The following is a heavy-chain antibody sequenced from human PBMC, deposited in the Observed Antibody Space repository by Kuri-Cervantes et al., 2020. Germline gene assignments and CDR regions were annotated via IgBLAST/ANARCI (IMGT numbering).Heavy chain of an antibody. Sequence: GGSLTLSCAASGFTFSSYGMHWFRQAPGKGLEWVAVIWYDGSNKYYADPVKGRFTISRDNSKNTLHLQMNSLRAEDTAVYYCAKEEGIAAAGIDAFDIWGQGTMVTVSS. CDR3: AKEEGIAAAGIDAFDI. J-gene: IGHJ3*02. D-gene: IGHD6-13*01. V-gene: IGHV3-33*06. CDR1: GFTFSSYG. CDR2: IWYDGSNK.